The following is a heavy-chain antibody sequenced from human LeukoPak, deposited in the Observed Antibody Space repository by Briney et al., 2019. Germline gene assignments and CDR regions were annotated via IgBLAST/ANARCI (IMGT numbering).Heavy chain of an antibody. CDR1: GGSIISGNW. D-gene: IGHD3-3*01. J-gene: IGHJ4*02. Sequence: SETLSLTCAVSGGSIISGNWWSWVRQPPGKGLEWIGEIYHSGRTNYNPSLKSRVTISLDKSKNQFSLNLSSVTAADTALYYCASSDGQPPRFDSSYDVFDYWGQGTLVTVSS. V-gene: IGHV4-4*02. CDR2: IYHSGRT. CDR3: ASSDGQPPRFDSSYDVFDY.